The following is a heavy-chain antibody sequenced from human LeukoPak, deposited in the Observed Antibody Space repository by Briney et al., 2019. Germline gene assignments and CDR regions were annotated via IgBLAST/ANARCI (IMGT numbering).Heavy chain of an antibody. Sequence: GGSLRLSCAASGFTFSSYEMNWVRQAPGKGLEWVSYISSSGSTIYYADSVKGRFTISRDNAKNSLYLQMNSLRSDDTAVYYCAREAWFGELSYPDWGQGTLVTVSS. CDR1: GFTFSSYE. J-gene: IGHJ4*02. V-gene: IGHV3-48*03. CDR3: AREAWFGELSYPD. CDR2: ISSSGSTI. D-gene: IGHD3-10*01.